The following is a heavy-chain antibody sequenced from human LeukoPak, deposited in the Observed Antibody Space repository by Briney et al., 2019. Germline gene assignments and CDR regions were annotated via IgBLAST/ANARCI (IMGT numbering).Heavy chain of an antibody. CDR2: INQDGSEK. J-gene: IGHJ6*04. V-gene: IGHV3-7*01. D-gene: IGHD3-10*02. CDR3: AELGITMIGGV. Sequence: PGGSLRLSCAASGFTVSSNSMSWVRQAPGKGLEWVSNINQDGSEKYYVDSVKGRFTISKDNSKNTLYLQMNSLRAEDTAVYYCAELGITMIGGVWGKGTTVTISS. CDR1: GFTVSSNS.